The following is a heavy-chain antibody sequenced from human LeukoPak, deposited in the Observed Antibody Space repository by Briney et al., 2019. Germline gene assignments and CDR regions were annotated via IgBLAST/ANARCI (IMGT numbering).Heavy chain of an antibody. CDR2: ISYDGSNK. J-gene: IGHJ4*02. CDR3: ARPYDGYDLVPFDY. D-gene: IGHD5-12*01. CDR1: GFTFSSYA. Sequence: PGRSLRLSCAASGFTFSSYAMHWVRQAPGKGLEWVGVISYDGSNKYYADSVKGRFTISRDNSKNTLYLQMNSLRAEDTAVYYCARPYDGYDLVPFDYWGQGTLVTVSS. V-gene: IGHV3-30-3*01.